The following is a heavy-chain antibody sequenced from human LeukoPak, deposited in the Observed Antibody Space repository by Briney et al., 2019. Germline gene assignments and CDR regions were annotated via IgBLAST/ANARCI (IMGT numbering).Heavy chain of an antibody. CDR3: ARGLEDYSTTTYPLLKY. V-gene: IGHV1-18*01. CDR1: GYTFTSYG. Sequence: GASVKVSCKASGYTFTSYGISWVRQAPGQGLEWMGWISAYNGNTNYAQKLQGRVTMTTDTSTSTAYMELRSLRSDDTAVYYCARGLEDYSTTTYPLLKYWGQGTLVTVAS. J-gene: IGHJ4*02. CDR2: ISAYNGNT. D-gene: IGHD2/OR15-2a*01.